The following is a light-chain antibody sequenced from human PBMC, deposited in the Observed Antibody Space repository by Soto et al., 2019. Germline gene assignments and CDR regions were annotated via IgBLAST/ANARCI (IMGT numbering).Light chain of an antibody. CDR3: GSWNSRLSAYV. J-gene: IGLJ1*01. Sequence: QSVLTQPPSVSAAPGQRVTISCSGSSSNIGGNSVSWYQQLPGTAPKLLIYDDDKRPSGIPDRFSGSKSGTSATLGITGFQTGGEADYYCGSWNSRLSAYVFGGGTKVTVL. CDR2: DDD. V-gene: IGLV1-51*01. CDR1: SSNIGGNS.